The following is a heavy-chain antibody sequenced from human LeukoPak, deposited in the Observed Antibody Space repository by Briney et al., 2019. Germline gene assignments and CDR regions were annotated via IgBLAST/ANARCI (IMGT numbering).Heavy chain of an antibody. CDR2: INQDGGAK. Sequence: GGSLRLSCVASGFTFSSYWMTWVRQQPGKRLEWVANINQDGGAKYYLDSVKGRFTISRDNANNSLYLQMNSLRVDDTAVYYCATIDSSSPRDWGQGTLVTVSS. D-gene: IGHD6-13*01. CDR3: ATIDSSSPRD. CDR1: GFTFSSYW. J-gene: IGHJ4*02. V-gene: IGHV3-7*03.